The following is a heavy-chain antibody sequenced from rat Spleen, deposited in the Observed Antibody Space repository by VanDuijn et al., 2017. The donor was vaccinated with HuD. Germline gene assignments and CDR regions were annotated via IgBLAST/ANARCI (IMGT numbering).Heavy chain of an antibody. CDR2: ISTGGGNT. Sequence: EVQLVESGGGLVQPGRSLKLSCAASGFTYSNYVMAWVRQAPTKGLEWVASISTGGGNTYYRDSVKGRFTISRDNAKSTLYLQMDSLRSEDTATYYCARLQMYTSRHYFDYWGQGVMVTVSS. J-gene: IGHJ2*01. CDR1: GFTYSNYV. V-gene: IGHV5-25*01. CDR3: ARLQMYTSRHYFDY. D-gene: IGHD1-6*01.